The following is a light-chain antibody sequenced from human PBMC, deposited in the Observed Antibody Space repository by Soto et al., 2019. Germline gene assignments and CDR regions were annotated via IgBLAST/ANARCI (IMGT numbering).Light chain of an antibody. Sequence: DIQMTQSPSSLSASVGDRVTITCRASQTVSTYLNWYQQKPGKAPSLLIYGASSLQSGVPSRFSGSGAGTEFTLTISSLQPEDIATYYCQQSFSTTMYTFGQGTKVDI. CDR3: QQSFSTTMYT. CDR1: QTVSTY. V-gene: IGKV1-39*01. CDR2: GAS. J-gene: IGKJ2*01.